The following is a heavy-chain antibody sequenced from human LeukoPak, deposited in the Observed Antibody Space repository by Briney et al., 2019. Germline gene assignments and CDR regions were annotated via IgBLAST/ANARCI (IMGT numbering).Heavy chain of an antibody. V-gene: IGHV3-11*06. CDR3: ARAIYCSSTSCYYLPYYYGMDV. Sequence: PGGSLRLSCAAPGFTFSTYNMSWFRQAPGKGLEWVSYISSSRSYTNYADSVKGRFTISRDNAKNSLYLQMNSLRAEDTAVYYCARAIYCSSTSCYYLPYYYGMDVWGKGTTVTVSS. J-gene: IGHJ6*04. D-gene: IGHD2-2*01. CDR1: GFTFSTYN. CDR2: ISSSRSYT.